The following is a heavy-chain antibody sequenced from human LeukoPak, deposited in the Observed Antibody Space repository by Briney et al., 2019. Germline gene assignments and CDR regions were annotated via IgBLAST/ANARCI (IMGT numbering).Heavy chain of an antibody. CDR3: AKDRGYFDY. CDR1: GFTFSSYA. CDR2: ISYDGSNK. Sequence: GGSLRLSCAASGFTFSSYAMHWVRQAPGKGLEWVAVISYDGSNKYYADSVKGRFTISRDNSKNTLYLQMNSLRAEDTAVYYCAKDRGYFDYWGREPWSPSPQ. V-gene: IGHV3-30*04. J-gene: IGHJ4*02.